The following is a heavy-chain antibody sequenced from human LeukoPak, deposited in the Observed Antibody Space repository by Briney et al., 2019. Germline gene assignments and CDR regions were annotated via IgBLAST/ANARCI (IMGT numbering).Heavy chain of an antibody. Sequence: PGGSLRLSCAASGFTFSSYGMHWVRQAPGKGLEWEAFIRYDGSNKYYADSVKGRFTISRDNSKNTLYLQMNSLRAEDTAVYYCVKAPNYYGSGSYYTLYYYYGMDVWGQGTTVTVSS. CDR2: IRYDGSNK. J-gene: IGHJ6*02. CDR1: GFTFSSYG. V-gene: IGHV3-30*02. D-gene: IGHD3-10*01. CDR3: VKAPNYYGSGSYYTLYYYYGMDV.